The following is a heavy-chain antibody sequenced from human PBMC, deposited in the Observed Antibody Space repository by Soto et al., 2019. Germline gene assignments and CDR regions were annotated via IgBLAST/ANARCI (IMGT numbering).Heavy chain of an antibody. Sequence: EVQLVESGGGLVQPGGSLRLSCAASGFTFGNYWMHWVRQAPGKGLVWVSRVNPDGSGATYADSVKGRFTSSRDNAKNTLYVQMNSRRGDDTAVYYWARDRGLWFRDCWGQGTMVTVSS. V-gene: IGHV3-74*01. CDR3: ARDRGLWFRDC. D-gene: IGHD3-10*01. J-gene: IGHJ4*02. CDR2: VNPDGSGA. CDR1: GFTFGNYW.